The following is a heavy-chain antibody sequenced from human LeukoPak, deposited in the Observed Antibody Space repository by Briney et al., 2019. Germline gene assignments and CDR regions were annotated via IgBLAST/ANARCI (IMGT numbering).Heavy chain of an antibody. V-gene: IGHV4-34*01. CDR2: INHSGST. CDR1: GGSFSGYY. Sequence: NTSETLSLTCAVYGGSFSGYYWSWIRQPPGKGLEWIGEINHSGSTNYNPSLKSRVTISVDTSKNQFSLKLSSVTAADTAVYYCARGSHLVVVPAAIWHYFDYWGQGTLVTVSS. J-gene: IGHJ4*02. D-gene: IGHD2-2*01. CDR3: ARGSHLVVVPAAIWHYFDY.